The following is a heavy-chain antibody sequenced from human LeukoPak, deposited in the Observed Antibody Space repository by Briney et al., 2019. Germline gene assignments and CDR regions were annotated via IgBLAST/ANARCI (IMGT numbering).Heavy chain of an antibody. J-gene: IGHJ4*02. Sequence: GGSLRLSCAASGFTFSSYSMNWVRQAPGKGLEWVSYISSSSSTIYYADSVKGRFTISRDNAKNSLYLQMNSLRAEDTAVYYCARDLTGTTQRSWDYWGQGTLVTVSS. CDR3: ARDLTGTTQRSWDY. CDR2: ISSSSSTI. D-gene: IGHD1-7*01. CDR1: GFTFSSYS. V-gene: IGHV3-48*01.